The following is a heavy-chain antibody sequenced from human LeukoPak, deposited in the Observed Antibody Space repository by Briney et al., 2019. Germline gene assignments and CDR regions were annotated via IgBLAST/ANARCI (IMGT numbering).Heavy chain of an antibody. V-gene: IGHV4-59*01. CDR2: VYHTGSA. J-gene: IGHJ4*02. Sequence: SETLSLTCMVSDDSITMYYWTWIRQPPGKGLGWIGYVYHTGSANFNPSLNGRVRISIQTTKILFYLRLRSVTAADTAVYYCARVTGYMIEDYFDYWGQGTLDSVPS. CDR3: ARVTGYMIEDYFDY. CDR1: DDSITMYY. D-gene: IGHD3-22*01.